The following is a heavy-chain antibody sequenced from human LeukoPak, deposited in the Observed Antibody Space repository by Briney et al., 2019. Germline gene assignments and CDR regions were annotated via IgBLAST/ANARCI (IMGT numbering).Heavy chain of an antibody. CDR3: ATIDKVEATIDY. CDR2: IYYSGST. D-gene: IGHD1-26*01. CDR1: GGSLSSGSYY. V-gene: IGHV4-61*01. J-gene: IGHJ4*02. Sequence: SETLSLTCTVSGGSLSSGSYYRSWIRQPPGRGLEWIGYIYYSGSTNYNPSLKSRVTISVDTSKNQFSLKLSSVTAADTAVYYCATIDKVEATIDYWGQGTLVTVSS.